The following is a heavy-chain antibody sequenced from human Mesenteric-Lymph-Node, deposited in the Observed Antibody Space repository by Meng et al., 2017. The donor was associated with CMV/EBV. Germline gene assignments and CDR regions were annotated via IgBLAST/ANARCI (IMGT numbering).Heavy chain of an antibody. V-gene: IGHV4-39*01. D-gene: IGHD6-19*01. Sequence: PQPRGSGPGQVKPSETLSLTCTVSGDSISSFYYWGWIRQPPGRGLEWIGSVHYTGSTYYSPSLKSRVTVSVDTSKNQFSLRLTSVTAADTAVYYCARPFPSWQSPRLDPFGAWGQGTLVTVSS. CDR1: GDSISSFYY. J-gene: IGHJ5*02. CDR2: VHYTGST. CDR3: ARPFPSWQSPRLDPFGA.